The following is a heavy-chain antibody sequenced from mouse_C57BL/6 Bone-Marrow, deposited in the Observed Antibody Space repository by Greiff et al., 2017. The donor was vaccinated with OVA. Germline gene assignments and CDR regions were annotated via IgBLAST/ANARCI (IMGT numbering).Heavy chain of an antibody. CDR1: GYSFTGYY. CDR3: VICSSYDY. CDR2: INPSTGGT. Sequence: EVQLQESGPELVKPGASVKISCKASGYSFTGYYMNWVKQSPEKSLEWIGEINPSTGGTTYNQKFKAKATLTVDKSSSTAYMQLKSLTSEDSAVDYCVICSSYDYWGQGTTLTVSS. V-gene: IGHV1-42*01. J-gene: IGHJ2*01. D-gene: IGHD1-1*01.